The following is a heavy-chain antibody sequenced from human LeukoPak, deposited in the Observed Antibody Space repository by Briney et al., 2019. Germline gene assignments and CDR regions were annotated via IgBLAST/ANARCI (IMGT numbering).Heavy chain of an antibody. V-gene: IGHV1-69*05. CDR3: ARSITMVRGVIMAWFDP. J-gene: IGHJ5*02. Sequence: SVKVSCKASGGTFSSYAISWVRQAPGRGLEWMGGIIPIFGTANYAQKFQGRVTIITDESTSTAYTELSSLRSEDTAVYYCARSITMVRGVIMAWFDPWGQGTLVTVSS. CDR2: IIPIFGTA. CDR1: GGTFSSYA. D-gene: IGHD3-10*01.